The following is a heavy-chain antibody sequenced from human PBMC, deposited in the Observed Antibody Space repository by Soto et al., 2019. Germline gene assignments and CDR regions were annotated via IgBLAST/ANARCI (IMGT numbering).Heavy chain of an antibody. Sequence: QVQLVQSGAEVKKPGSSVKVSCKASGCTFSSYAISWVRQAPGQGLEWMGGIIPIFGTANYAQKFQGRVTITADESTSQASMELSSLRSEDTAVYYCAGDASPAAAAERYAFYYCNGMDVWGQGTTVTVSS. CDR1: GCTFSSYA. CDR2: IIPIFGTA. V-gene: IGHV1-69*01. D-gene: IGHD6-13*01. J-gene: IGHJ6*02. CDR3: AGDASPAAAAERYAFYYCNGMDV.